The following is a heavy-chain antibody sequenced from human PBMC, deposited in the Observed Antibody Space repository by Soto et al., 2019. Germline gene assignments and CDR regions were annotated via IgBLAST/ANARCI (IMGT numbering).Heavy chain of an antibody. CDR2: INHSGST. D-gene: IGHD6-13*01. J-gene: IGHJ5*02. Sequence: SETLSLTCAVYGGSFSGDYWTWIRQPPGTGLEWIGEINHSGSTNYNPSLKSRVTISVDTSKNQFSLKLTSVTAADTAVYYCARERPDGSRLDPWGQGTLVTVSS. CDR3: ARERPDGSRLDP. V-gene: IGHV4-34*01. CDR1: GGSFSGDY.